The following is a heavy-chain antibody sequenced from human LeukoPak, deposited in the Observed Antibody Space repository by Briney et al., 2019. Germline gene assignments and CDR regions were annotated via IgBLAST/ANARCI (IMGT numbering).Heavy chain of an antibody. CDR1: GYTFTSYY. V-gene: IGHV1-46*01. CDR2: INPSGGST. J-gene: IGHJ6*02. Sequence: ASVKVSCKASGYTFTSYYMHWVRQAPGQGLEWMGIINPSGGSTSYAQKFQGRVTMTRDTSISTAYMELSRLRSDDTAVYYCARWVESSGWYPYYYGMDVWGQGTTVTVSS. CDR3: ARWVESSGWYPYYYGMDV. D-gene: IGHD6-19*01.